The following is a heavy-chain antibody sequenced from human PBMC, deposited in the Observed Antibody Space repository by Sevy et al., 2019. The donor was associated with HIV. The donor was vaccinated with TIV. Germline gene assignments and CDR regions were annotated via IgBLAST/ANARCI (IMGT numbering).Heavy chain of an antibody. CDR1: GSTFSTYS. Sequence: GGSLRLSCAASGSTFSTYSMNWVRQAPGKGLEWVSYISSSSRTIFYADSVKGRFTISRDNAKKSLYLQMDSLTAEDTAVYYCARDEQTYGDYDYFDYWGQGTLVTVSS. V-gene: IGHV3-48*01. CDR3: ARDEQTYGDYDYFDY. J-gene: IGHJ4*02. D-gene: IGHD4-17*01. CDR2: ISSSSRTI.